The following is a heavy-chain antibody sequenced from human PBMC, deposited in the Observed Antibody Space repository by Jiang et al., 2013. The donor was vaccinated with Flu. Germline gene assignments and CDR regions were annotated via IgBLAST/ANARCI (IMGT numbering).Heavy chain of an antibody. J-gene: IGHJ4*02. CDR2: IKSKADSATR. V-gene: IGHV3-15*01. CDR1: GFTFNNAW. CDR3: TSGTGKSDFDY. Sequence: VQLVESGGGLVIPGGSLRLSCATSGFTFNNAWMSWARQAPGKGLEWVGRIKSKADSATRDYATPVKGRFTISRDDSKNSLYLQMNSLKTEDTAVYYCTSGTGKSDFDYWGQGILVTVSS. D-gene: IGHD1-1*01.